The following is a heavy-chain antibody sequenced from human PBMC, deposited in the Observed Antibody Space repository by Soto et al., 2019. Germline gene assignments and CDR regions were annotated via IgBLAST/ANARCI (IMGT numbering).Heavy chain of an antibody. D-gene: IGHD3-3*02. CDR3: VRRGRTSNGDWFDL. V-gene: IGHV4-59*08. Sequence: SEHLSLTSNVSGGSISRFYWSWIRQPPGKGLEWIGYIYYSGSTNYNPSLKSRVTISVDTSKNQFSLKLSSVTAADTAVYYCVRRGRTSNGDWFDLWGQGILVTVS. CDR2: IYYSGST. CDR1: GGSISRFY. J-gene: IGHJ5*02.